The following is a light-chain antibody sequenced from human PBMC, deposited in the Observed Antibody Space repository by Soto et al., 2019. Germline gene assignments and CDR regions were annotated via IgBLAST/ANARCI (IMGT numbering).Light chain of an antibody. V-gene: IGKV1-5*01. CDR1: QYMTNW. Sequence: DIQMTQSPSTLSASVGDRVTITCRASQYMTNWLAWYQRKPGKAPKLLIYDASTLESGVPSRFSGSGYGTEFTLTISSLQPDDFATYYCQQYKVYSQTFGQGTKVDIK. CDR2: DAS. CDR3: QQYKVYSQT. J-gene: IGKJ1*01.